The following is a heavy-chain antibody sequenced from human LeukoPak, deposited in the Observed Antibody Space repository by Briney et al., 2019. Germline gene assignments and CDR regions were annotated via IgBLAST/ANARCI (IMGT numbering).Heavy chain of an antibody. CDR3: ARYYVIGPFHFDY. D-gene: IGHD2/OR15-2a*01. CDR2: INYSGST. V-gene: IGHV4-39*07. Sequence: SETLSLTCTVSGGSISSSSYYWSWIRQPPGKGLEWIASINYSGSTYFNPSLKSRVTISIDTSKNQFSLKLNSVTAADTAVYYCARYYVIGPFHFDYWGQGTLGTVSS. J-gene: IGHJ4*02. CDR1: GGSISSSSYY.